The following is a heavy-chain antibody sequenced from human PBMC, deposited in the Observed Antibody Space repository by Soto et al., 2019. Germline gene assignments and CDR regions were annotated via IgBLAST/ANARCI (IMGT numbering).Heavy chain of an antibody. CDR2: INPTGGST. D-gene: IGHD6-25*01. CDR1: GYTFINCY. Sequence: QVQLGQSGAEVKKPGASVKVSCKASGYTFINCYIHWVRRAPGHGIEWMGIINPTGGSTNYEQKFQGRLTLTMDTSTSTVYMELSSLTSEDTAMYYCARHLAACDVWGQGTLVTVSS. CDR3: ARHLAACDV. V-gene: IGHV1-46*01. J-gene: IGHJ4*02.